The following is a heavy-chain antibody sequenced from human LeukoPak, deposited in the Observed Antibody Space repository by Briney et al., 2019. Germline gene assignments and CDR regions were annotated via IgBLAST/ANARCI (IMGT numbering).Heavy chain of an antibody. CDR2: IGSSSTTI. CDR3: ARLTVVTATRSLDY. J-gene: IGHJ4*02. Sequence: GGSLRLSCAASGLSITSYSMNWVRQAPGKGLEWVSHIGSSSTTIDYADSVKGRFTISRDNAKNSLYLQMNSLRDEDTAVYYCARLTVVTATRSLDYWGQGTLVTVSS. V-gene: IGHV3-48*02. D-gene: IGHD2-21*02. CDR1: GLSITSYS.